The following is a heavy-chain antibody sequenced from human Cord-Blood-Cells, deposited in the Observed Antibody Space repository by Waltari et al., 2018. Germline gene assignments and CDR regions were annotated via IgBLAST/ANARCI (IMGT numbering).Heavy chain of an antibody. CDR3: ARGRTGDAFDI. J-gene: IGHJ3*02. D-gene: IGHD3-9*01. CDR1: GGSFSGYY. CDR2: INHSGST. Sequence: QVQLQQWGAGLLKPSETLSLPCAVYGGSFSGYYWSWIRQPPGKGLEWIGEINHSGSTNYHPSLKGRVTISGDTSKNQFSLKLSSVTAADTAVYYCARGRTGDAFDIWGQGTMVTVSS. V-gene: IGHV4-34*01.